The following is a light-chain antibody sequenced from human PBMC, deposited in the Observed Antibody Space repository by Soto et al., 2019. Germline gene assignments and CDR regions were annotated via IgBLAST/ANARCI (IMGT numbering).Light chain of an antibody. CDR1: QTISSW. J-gene: IGKJ1*01. Sequence: IQMTQSHSTPSGSVGDRVTITCRASQTISSWLAWYQQKPGKAPKLLIYKASTLKSGVPSRFSGSGSGTEFTLTISSLQPDDFATYYCQHYNSYSEAFGQGTKVDIK. CDR2: KAS. V-gene: IGKV1-5*03. CDR3: QHYNSYSEA.